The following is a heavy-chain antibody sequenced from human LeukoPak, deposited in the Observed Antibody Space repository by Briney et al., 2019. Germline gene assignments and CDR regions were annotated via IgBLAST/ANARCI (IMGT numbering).Heavy chain of an antibody. V-gene: IGHV3-7*03. J-gene: IGHJ4*02. CDR1: GFTFSSSW. CDR3: TTEID. Sequence: GALRLSCAASGFTFSSSWMSWVRQAPGKGLEWVANIKQDGSEKYYVDSVKGRFTISRDNAKKSLYLQMNSLKTEDTAVYYCTTEIDWGQGTLVTVSS. CDR2: IKQDGSEK.